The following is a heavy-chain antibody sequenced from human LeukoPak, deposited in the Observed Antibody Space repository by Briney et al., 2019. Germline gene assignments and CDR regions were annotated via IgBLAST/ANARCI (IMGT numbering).Heavy chain of an antibody. Sequence: GGSLRLSCAASGFTFSSYSMNWVRQAPGKGLEWVSSISSSSSYIYYADSVKGRFTISRDNAKNMLYLQMNSLRAEDTAVYYCAKTTATANPFDYWGQGTLVTVSS. CDR3: AKTTATANPFDY. J-gene: IGHJ4*02. V-gene: IGHV3-21*04. CDR1: GFTFSSYS. CDR2: ISSSSSYI. D-gene: IGHD6-13*01.